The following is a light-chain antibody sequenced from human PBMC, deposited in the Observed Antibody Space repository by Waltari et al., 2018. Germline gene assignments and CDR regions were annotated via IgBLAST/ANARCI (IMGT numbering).Light chain of an antibody. J-gene: IGKJ1*01. Sequence: DIVFPQSPGTLCLSPGESATLSCRASQSVSRSLAWYQQKPGQAPRLLIYGASNRAAGIPDRFSGSGSGTDFSLTISRLEPEDFAVYYCQHYVRLPATFGQGTKVEIK. CDR2: GAS. CDR3: QHYVRLPAT. V-gene: IGKV3-20*01. CDR1: QSVSRS.